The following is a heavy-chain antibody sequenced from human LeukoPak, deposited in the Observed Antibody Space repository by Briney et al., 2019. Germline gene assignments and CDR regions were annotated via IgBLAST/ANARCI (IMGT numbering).Heavy chain of an antibody. CDR2: IRYDGSTK. CDR3: AKDLGGNWIV. J-gene: IGHJ4*02. V-gene: IGHV3-30*02. D-gene: IGHD4-23*01. CDR1: GFTFSGYG. Sequence: GGSLRLSCAASGFTFSGYGMNWVRLAPGKGLEWVSFIRYDGSTKSYADSVKGRFTISRDNSKNMLYLQMNSLRAEDTAVYYCAKDLGGNWIVWGQGTLVTVSS.